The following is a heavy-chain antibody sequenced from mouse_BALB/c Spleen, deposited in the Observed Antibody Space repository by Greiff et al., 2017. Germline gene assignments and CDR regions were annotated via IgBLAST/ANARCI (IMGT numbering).Heavy chain of an antibody. CDR1: GFTFSSYA. CDR2: ISSGGST. V-gene: IGHV5-6-5*01. CDR3: AKGSVLRAANGYIDD. D-gene: IGHD1-1*01. Sequence: EVQGVESGGGLVKPGGSLKLSCAASGFTFSSYAMSWVRQTPEKRLEWVASISSGGSTYYPDSVKGRFTISRDNARNNLYLQMSSLRSEDTAMYYCAKGSVLRAANGYIDDGGEGTTVTVSS. J-gene: IGHJ1*01.